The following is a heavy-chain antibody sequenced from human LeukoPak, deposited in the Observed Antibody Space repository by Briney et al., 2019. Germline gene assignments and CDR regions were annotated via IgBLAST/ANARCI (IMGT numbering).Heavy chain of an antibody. CDR1: GDTFTGDG. CDR2: ISAYNGKT. Sequence: SVXXSCEASGDTFTGDGISWVRQAPGQGGEGMGWISAYNGKTNYAQHLHGTVPMTTDPSTSTACMELRSLRSDDTAVYYCASGQPYSSSWYGMDVWGQGTTVTVSS. V-gene: IGHV1-18*01. J-gene: IGHJ6*02. CDR3: ASGQPYSSSWYGMDV. D-gene: IGHD6-13*01.